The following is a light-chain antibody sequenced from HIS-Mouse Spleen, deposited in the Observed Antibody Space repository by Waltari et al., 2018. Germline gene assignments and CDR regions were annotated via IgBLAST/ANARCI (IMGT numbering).Light chain of an antibody. CDR2: DVS. V-gene: IGLV2-11*01. CDR1: SRDVGGYNY. CDR3: CSYAGSYTGV. Sequence: QSALTQPRPVSGSPGQPVTIPCTGTSRDVGGYNYVSWYQQHPGKAPKLMIYDVSKRPSGVPDRFSGSKSGNTASLTISGLQAEDEADYYCCSYAGSYTGVFGTGTKVTVL. J-gene: IGLJ1*01.